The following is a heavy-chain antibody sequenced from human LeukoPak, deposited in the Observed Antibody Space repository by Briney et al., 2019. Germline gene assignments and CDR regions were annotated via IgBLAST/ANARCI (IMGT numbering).Heavy chain of an antibody. Sequence: SETLSLTCTVSGYSISSGYYWGWIRQPPGKGLEWIGSIYHSGSTYYNPSLKSRVTISVDTSKNQFSLKLSSVTAADTAVYYCARDEAQWLVLYYFDYWGQGTLVTVSS. D-gene: IGHD6-19*01. J-gene: IGHJ4*02. CDR1: GYSISSGYY. CDR2: IYHSGST. V-gene: IGHV4-38-2*02. CDR3: ARDEAQWLVLYYFDY.